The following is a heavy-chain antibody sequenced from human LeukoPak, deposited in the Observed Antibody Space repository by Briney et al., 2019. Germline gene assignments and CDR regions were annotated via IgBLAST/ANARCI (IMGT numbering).Heavy chain of an antibody. CDR3: ASFRGYSYGYAFDI. Sequence: GEINHSGSTNYNPSLKSRVTISVDTSKNQFSLKLSSVTAADTAVYYCASFRGYSYGYAFDIWGQGTMVTVSS. D-gene: IGHD5-18*01. CDR2: INHSGST. J-gene: IGHJ3*02. V-gene: IGHV4-34*01.